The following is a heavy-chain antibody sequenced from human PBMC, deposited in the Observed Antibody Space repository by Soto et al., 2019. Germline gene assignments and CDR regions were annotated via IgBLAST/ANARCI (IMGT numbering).Heavy chain of an antibody. Sequence: QVQLVQSGAEVKKPGSSVKVSCKASGGTFRNHVFNWVRQAPGQGLEWMGGIIPIIGTPNYAQKFQGRVTITADASTNTVYLDVSSLRSQDTAVYYCARDLEFRDGNISHLDCWGQGTLVTVSS. D-gene: IGHD2-21*01. CDR3: ARDLEFRDGNISHLDC. V-gene: IGHV1-69*01. CDR1: GGTFRNHV. CDR2: IIPIIGTP. J-gene: IGHJ4*02.